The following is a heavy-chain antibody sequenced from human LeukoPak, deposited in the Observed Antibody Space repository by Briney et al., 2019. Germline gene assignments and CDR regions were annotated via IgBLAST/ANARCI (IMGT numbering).Heavy chain of an antibody. Sequence: PSETLSLTCSVSGGSISTYYWSWIRQPPGKGLEWIGYIYYTGTTNYNPSLRSRVTMSVDTPRNQFSLRLSSVTAADTAVYYCAREDPQTTVPEGMDVWGHGTTVIVSS. D-gene: IGHD4-17*01. J-gene: IGHJ6*02. CDR3: AREDPQTTVPEGMDV. CDR1: GGSISTYY. CDR2: IYYTGTT. V-gene: IGHV4-59*01.